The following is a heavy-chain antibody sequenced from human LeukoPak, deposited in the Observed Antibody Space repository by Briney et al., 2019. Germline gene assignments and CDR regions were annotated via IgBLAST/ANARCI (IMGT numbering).Heavy chain of an antibody. D-gene: IGHD2-2*01. V-gene: IGHV3-21*01. CDR2: ISSSSSYI. Sequence: GGSLRLSCAASGFTFSSYSMNWVRQAPGRGREGVSSISSSSSYIYYADSVKGRFTISRDNAKNSLYLQMNSLRAEDTAVYYCARVVVVPAATPTYYYMDVWGKGTTVTVSS. CDR1: GFTFSSYS. CDR3: ARVVVVPAATPTYYYMDV. J-gene: IGHJ6*03.